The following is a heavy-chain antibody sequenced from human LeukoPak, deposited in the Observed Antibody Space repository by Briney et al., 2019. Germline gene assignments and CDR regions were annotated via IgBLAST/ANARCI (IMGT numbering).Heavy chain of an antibody. J-gene: IGHJ3*02. CDR1: GYTFTSYH. D-gene: IGHD1-26*01. Sequence: ASVKVSCKASGYTFTSYHMHWVRQAPGQGLEWMGIINPSGGSTRYAQKFQGRITMTRDTSTSTVYMELSSLRSEDTAVYYCTTGLLRRYAFDIWGRGTMVTVSS. V-gene: IGHV1-46*01. CDR2: INPSGGST. CDR3: TTGLLRRYAFDI.